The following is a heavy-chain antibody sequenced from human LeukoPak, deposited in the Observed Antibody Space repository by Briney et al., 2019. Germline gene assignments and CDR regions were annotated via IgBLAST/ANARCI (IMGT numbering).Heavy chain of an antibody. Sequence: GGSLRLSCVASGFTFGKYWMSWVRQAPGKGLEWVANIKLDGSEKNYVDSVKGRFTISRDNTKNSLYLQMNSLRVEDTAVYYCSVSRKNKNYRPFDYWGQGTLVTVSS. CDR3: SVSRKNKNYRPFDY. V-gene: IGHV3-7*03. D-gene: IGHD1-7*01. CDR1: GFTFGKYW. J-gene: IGHJ4*02. CDR2: IKLDGSEK.